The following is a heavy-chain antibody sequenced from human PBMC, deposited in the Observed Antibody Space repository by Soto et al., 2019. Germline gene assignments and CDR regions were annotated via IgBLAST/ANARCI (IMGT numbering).Heavy chain of an antibody. V-gene: IGHV1-69*19. CDR3: AREVQVHTPAFVY. Sequence: QVQLVQSGAEMKKPGSSVKVSCQSSVGTFTTYAMTWVRQDPGQGPEWMGDISPMFGAANYAPKFQGRVTITADDSTGTSYMQLSSLPSDATALYFCAREVQVHTPAFVYWGQGTLVTVSS. CDR1: VGTFTTYA. D-gene: IGHD2-15*01. CDR2: ISPMFGAA. J-gene: IGHJ4*02.